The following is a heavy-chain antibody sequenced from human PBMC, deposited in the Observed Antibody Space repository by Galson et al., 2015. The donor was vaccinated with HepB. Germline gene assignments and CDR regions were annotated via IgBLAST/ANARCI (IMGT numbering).Heavy chain of an antibody. V-gene: IGHV3-30*18. CDR2: TSYDGSYK. D-gene: IGHD2-15*01. CDR1: GFTFSSYG. CDR3: AKEGPYRCSGGSCYPGSGDY. Sequence: SLRLSCAASGFTFSSYGMHWVRQAPGKGLEWVAVTSYDGSYKYYADSVKGRFTISRDNSKNTLYLQMNILRADETAVYYCAKEGPYRCSGGSCYPGSGDYWGQGTLVTVSS. J-gene: IGHJ4*02.